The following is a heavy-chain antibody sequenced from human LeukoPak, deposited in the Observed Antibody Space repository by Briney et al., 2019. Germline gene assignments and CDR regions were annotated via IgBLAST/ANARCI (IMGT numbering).Heavy chain of an antibody. J-gene: IGHJ3*02. V-gene: IGHV1-2*02. CDR2: INPHSGGT. Sequence: ASVRVSCKVFGFTFTSYYFHWVRQAPGQGLEYMGWINPHSGGTNYAPKFQGKVTMTSDTSTDTAYLEVDSLTSDDTAVYYCARVYRQYDGFDIWGQGTLVIVSS. CDR3: ARVYRQYDGFDI. D-gene: IGHD1-26*01. CDR1: GFTFTSYY.